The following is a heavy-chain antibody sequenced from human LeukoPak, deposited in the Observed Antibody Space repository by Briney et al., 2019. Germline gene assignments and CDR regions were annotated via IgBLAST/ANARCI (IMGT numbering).Heavy chain of an antibody. J-gene: IGHJ4*02. D-gene: IGHD4-17*01. CDR1: GGSISSGDYY. CDR2: IYYSGST. Sequence: SQTLSLTCTVSGGSISSGDYYWGWIRQPPGKGLEWIGYIYYSGSTYYNPSLKGRVTISVDTSKNQFSLKLSSVTAADTAVYYCARGDYGEIDYWGQGTLVTVSS. CDR3: ARGDYGEIDY. V-gene: IGHV4-30-4*01.